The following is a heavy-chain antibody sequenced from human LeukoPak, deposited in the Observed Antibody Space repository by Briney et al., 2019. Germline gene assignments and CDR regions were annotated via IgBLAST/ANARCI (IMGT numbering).Heavy chain of an antibody. D-gene: IGHD2/OR15-2a*01. CDR2: FDPEDGDS. J-gene: IGHJ6*03. Sequence: ASVKVSFKVSGYTLRELSMHWVRQVPAKGVQWMGVFDPEDGDSIIAQKFQGRLTMTEDTSTDTAYMELSRLTSEDTAMYYCATGHCNTSSCYYYYMDVWGKGTTVTVSS. CDR1: GYTLRELS. CDR3: ATGHCNTSSCYYYYMDV. V-gene: IGHV1-24*01.